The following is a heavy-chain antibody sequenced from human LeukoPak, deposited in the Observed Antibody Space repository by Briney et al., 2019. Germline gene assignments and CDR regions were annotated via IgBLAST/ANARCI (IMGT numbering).Heavy chain of an antibody. CDR1: GFTFSSYG. V-gene: IGHV3-30*18. Sequence: GGSLRLSCAASGFTFSSYGMHWVRQAPGKGLEWVAIVSYDENIKYYADSLKGRFTISRDNSKNTLYLQLNSLRAEDTAVYYCAKDTCSGDFCYLYQGVDYWGQGTLVTVSS. CDR2: VSYDENIK. J-gene: IGHJ4*02. CDR3: AKDTCSGDFCYLYQGVDY. D-gene: IGHD2-15*01.